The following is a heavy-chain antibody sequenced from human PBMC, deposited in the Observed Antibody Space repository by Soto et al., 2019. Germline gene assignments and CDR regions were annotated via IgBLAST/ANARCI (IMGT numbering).Heavy chain of an antibody. D-gene: IGHD1-1*01. Sequence: SVNVSCKXSGGTFSSYAIAWVRQAPGQGLEWMGGIIPIFGIPNYAQKFQGRVAITADESTNTAYMELSSLRSDDTAVYYCAKAAQTRFNWNDLGNWFDPWGQGTLVTVSS. CDR3: AKAAQTRFNWNDLGNWFDP. CDR1: GGTFSSYA. J-gene: IGHJ5*02. V-gene: IGHV1-69*13. CDR2: IIPIFGIP.